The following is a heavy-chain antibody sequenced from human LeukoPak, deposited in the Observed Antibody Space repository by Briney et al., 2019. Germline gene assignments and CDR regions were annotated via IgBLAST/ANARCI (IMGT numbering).Heavy chain of an antibody. CDR2: IYYSGST. J-gene: IGHJ4*02. V-gene: IGHV4-39*07. CDR1: GGSISSSSYY. Sequence: SETLSLTCTVSGGSISSSSYYWGWIRQPPGKGLEWIGSIYYSGSTYYNPSLKSRVTISVDTSKNQFSLKLSFVTAADTAVYYCARGIKGDFDYWGQGTLVTVSS. D-gene: IGHD2-15*01. CDR3: ARGIKGDFDY.